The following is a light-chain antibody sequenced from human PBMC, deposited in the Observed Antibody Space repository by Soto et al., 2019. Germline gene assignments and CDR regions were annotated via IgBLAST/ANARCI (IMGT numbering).Light chain of an antibody. Sequence: DIQMTQSPSSLSASVGDRVTITCRASESIGRHLNWYQQKPGKAPKLLIYAASSLQNGVPSRFRGGGSGTDFPLTLCNLQPEDFATYFCPQSYSTLSITFGQGTRLEIK. J-gene: IGKJ5*01. CDR3: PQSYSTLSIT. CDR2: AAS. CDR1: ESIGRH. V-gene: IGKV1-39*01.